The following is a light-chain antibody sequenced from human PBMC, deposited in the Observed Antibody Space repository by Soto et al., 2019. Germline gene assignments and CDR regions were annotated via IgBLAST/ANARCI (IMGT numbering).Light chain of an antibody. CDR1: SSNIGAGYD. CDR2: GNS. V-gene: IGLV1-40*01. Sequence: QSVLTQPPSVSGAPGQRVTISCTGSSSNIGAGYDVHWYQQLPGTAPKLLISGNSNRPSGVPDRFSGSKSGTSASLAITGLQAEDEADYYCFSYTSSGTYVFGTGTKVTVL. J-gene: IGLJ1*01. CDR3: FSYTSSGTYV.